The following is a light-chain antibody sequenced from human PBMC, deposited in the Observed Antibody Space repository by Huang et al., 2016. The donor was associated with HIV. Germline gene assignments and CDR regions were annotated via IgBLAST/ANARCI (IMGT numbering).Light chain of an antibody. V-gene: IGKV3-15*01. CDR3: HQYNKWHS. CDR2: DGS. J-gene: IGKJ2*01. CDR1: QSIRSN. Sequence: EIVLTQSPATLSVSPGERVTLSCRVSQSIRSNLAWFQQKPGQAPRLLIYDGSTRATGVPARFSGRASGTAFTLTISSLQSEDLAVYFCHQYNKWHSFGQGTKLDI.